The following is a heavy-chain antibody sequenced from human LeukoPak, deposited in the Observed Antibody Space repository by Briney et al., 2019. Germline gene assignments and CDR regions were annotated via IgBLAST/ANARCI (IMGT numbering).Heavy chain of an antibody. CDR2: IYTSGST. CDR1: GGSISSYY. V-gene: IGHV4-4*07. Sequence: SETLSLTCTVSGGSISSYYWSWIRQPAGKGLEWIGRIYTSGSTNYNPSLKSRVTISVDKSKNQFSLKLSSVTAADTAVYYCARGNPFAYCGGDCYYYFDYWGQGTLVTASS. CDR3: ARGNPFAYCGGDCYYYFDY. J-gene: IGHJ4*02. D-gene: IGHD2-21*02.